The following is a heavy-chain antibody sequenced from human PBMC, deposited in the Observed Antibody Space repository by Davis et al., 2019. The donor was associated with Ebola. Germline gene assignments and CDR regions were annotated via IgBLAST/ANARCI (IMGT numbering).Heavy chain of an antibody. Sequence: AASVKVSCKASGGTFSSYSISWVRQAPGQGLEWMGGIIPIFGTANYAQKFQGRVTITADESTSTAYMELSSLRSEDTAVYYCARDFHHYGSGNYFDYWGQGTLVTVSS. CDR1: GGTFSSYS. CDR3: ARDFHHYGSGNYFDY. CDR2: IIPIFGTA. V-gene: IGHV1-69*13. J-gene: IGHJ4*02. D-gene: IGHD3-10*01.